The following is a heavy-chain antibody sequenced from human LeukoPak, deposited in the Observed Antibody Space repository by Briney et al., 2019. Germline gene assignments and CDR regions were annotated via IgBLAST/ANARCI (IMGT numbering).Heavy chain of an antibody. CDR2: IRSKANSYAT. J-gene: IGHJ5*02. V-gene: IGHV3-73*01. Sequence: SGGSLRLSCVASGFTFSDSSMHWVRQASGKGLEWVGRIRSKANSYATAYAASVKGRFTISRDDSKNTAYLQMNSLKTEDTAVYYCTSGVLLWFGELSGGFDPWGQGTLVTVSS. D-gene: IGHD3-10*01. CDR1: GFTFSDSS. CDR3: TSGVLLWFGELSGGFDP.